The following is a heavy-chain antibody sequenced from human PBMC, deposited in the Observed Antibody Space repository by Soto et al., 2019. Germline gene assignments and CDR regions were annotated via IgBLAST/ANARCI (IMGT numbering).Heavy chain of an antibody. CDR3: ARDRPLNSIDYDFWSGYPNDAFDI. V-gene: IGHV1-46*01. CDR1: GYTFTSYY. J-gene: IGHJ3*02. D-gene: IGHD3-3*01. CDR2: INPSGGST. Sequence: GASVKVSCKASGYTFTSYYMHWVRQAPGQGLEWMGIINPSGGSTSYAQKFQGRVTMTTDTSTSTAYMELRSLRSDDTAVYYCARDRPLNSIDYDFWSGYPNDAFDIWGQGTMVTVSS.